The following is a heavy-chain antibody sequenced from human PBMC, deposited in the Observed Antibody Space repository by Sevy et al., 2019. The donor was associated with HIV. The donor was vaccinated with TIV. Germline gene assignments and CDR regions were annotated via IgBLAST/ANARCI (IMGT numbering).Heavy chain of an antibody. CDR2: ISYDGSNK. J-gene: IGHJ4*02. V-gene: IGHV3-30-3*01. Sequence: GGSLRLSCAASGFTFSSYAMHWVRQAPGKGLEWVAVISYDGSNKYYADSVKGRFTISRDNSKNTLYLQMNSLRAEDTAVYYCAREVKGVLEYWGQGTLVTVSS. CDR1: GFTFSSYA. CDR3: AREVKGVLEY.